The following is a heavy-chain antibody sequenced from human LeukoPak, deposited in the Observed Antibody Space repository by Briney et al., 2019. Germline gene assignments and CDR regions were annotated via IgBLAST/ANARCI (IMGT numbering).Heavy chain of an antibody. V-gene: IGHV3-7*01. D-gene: IGHD6-13*01. J-gene: IGHJ4*02. CDR1: GFTFSDHW. CDR3: ARVISSWYWTFDY. Sequence: GGSLRLSCAASGFTFSDHWMSWVRQAPGKGLEWVANIKQDGGEKYYVDSVKGRFTISRDSAKNSLYLQMNSLRAEDTAVYCCARVISSWYWTFDYWGQGTLVTVSS. CDR2: IKQDGGEK.